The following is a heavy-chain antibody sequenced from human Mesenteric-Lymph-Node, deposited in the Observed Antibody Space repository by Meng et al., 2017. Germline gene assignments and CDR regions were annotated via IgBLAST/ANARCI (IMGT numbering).Heavy chain of an antibody. V-gene: IGHV6-1*01. CDR1: GDSVSSNSAA. J-gene: IGHJ4*02. CDR2: TYYRSKYYN. D-gene: IGHD3-10*02. CDR3: ARDWGDVRGGFDF. Sequence: HVQLQQSGPGLVNPSQTPLLTCAISGDSVSSNSAAWNWIRQSPSRGLEWLGRTYYRSKYYNDYALSVKSRITINPYTSKNQFSLQLNSVTPEDTAIYYCARDWGDVRGGFDFWGQGTLVTVSS.